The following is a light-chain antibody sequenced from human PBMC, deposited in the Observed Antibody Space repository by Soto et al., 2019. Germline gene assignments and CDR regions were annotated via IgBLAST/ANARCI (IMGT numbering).Light chain of an antibody. Sequence: EIVLTQSPGTLSLYPGERATLSCRASQSVSSSYLAWYQQNRGQAPRLLIYGASSRAPGIPDRFGGGGSGTDFTLTISRLEPEDFAVYYCQQYGSSRWTFGQGTKVEIK. CDR3: QQYGSSRWT. CDR2: GAS. CDR1: QSVSSSY. V-gene: IGKV3-20*01. J-gene: IGKJ1*01.